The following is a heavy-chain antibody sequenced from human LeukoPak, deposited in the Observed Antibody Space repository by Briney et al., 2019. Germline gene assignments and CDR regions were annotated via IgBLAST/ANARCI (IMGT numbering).Heavy chain of an antibody. CDR2: IGTAGDT. D-gene: IGHD3-22*01. CDR3: ARGKGARYYYDSSGIDAFDI. Sequence: GGSLRLSCAASGFTFSSYDMHWVRRATGKGLEWVSAIGTAGDTYYPGSVKGRFTISRENAKNSLYLQMNSLRAGDTAVYYCARGKGARYYYDSSGIDAFDIWGQGTMVTVSS. V-gene: IGHV3-13*01. CDR1: GFTFSSYD. J-gene: IGHJ3*02.